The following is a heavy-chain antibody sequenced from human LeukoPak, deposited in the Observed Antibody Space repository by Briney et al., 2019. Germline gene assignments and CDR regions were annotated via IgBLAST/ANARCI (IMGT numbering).Heavy chain of an antibody. CDR1: GFTFSNYW. Sequence: GGSLRLSCAASGFTFSNYWMHWVRQAPGKGLVWVSRISSDGSTTNYADSVKGRFTISRDNAKNTLYLQMKGQRAEDTAMYYCARLLPLDYWGQGTLVTVSS. V-gene: IGHV3-74*01. J-gene: IGHJ4*02. CDR3: ARLLPLDY. CDR2: ISSDGSTT.